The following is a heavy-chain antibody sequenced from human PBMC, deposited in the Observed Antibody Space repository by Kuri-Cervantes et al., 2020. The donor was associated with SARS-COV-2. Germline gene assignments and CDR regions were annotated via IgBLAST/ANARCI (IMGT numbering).Heavy chain of an antibody. CDR1: GGSISSGDYY. CDR2: INYSEST. Sequence: LPCTVPGGSISSGDYYGSWIRQPPGKGLEWIGYINYSESTYYNPSLKSRVTISVDTSKNQFSLKLSSVTAADTAVYYCAATPAAGVDYYFDYWGQGTLVTASS. V-gene: IGHV4-30-4*08. J-gene: IGHJ4*02. CDR3: AATPAAGVDYYFDY. D-gene: IGHD6-13*01.